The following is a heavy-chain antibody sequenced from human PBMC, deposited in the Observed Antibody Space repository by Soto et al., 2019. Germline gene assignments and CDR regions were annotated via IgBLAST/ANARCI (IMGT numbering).Heavy chain of an antibody. CDR3: ARDRIVGADAY. V-gene: IGHV4-38-2*02. D-gene: IGHD1-26*01. Sequence: SETLSLTCAVSGYSISSGYYWGWIRQPPGKGLEWIGSIYHSGSTYYNPSLKSRVTISVDTSKNQFSLKLSSVTAADTAVYYCARDRIVGADAYWGQGTLVTVSS. J-gene: IGHJ4*02. CDR2: IYHSGST. CDR1: GYSISSGYY.